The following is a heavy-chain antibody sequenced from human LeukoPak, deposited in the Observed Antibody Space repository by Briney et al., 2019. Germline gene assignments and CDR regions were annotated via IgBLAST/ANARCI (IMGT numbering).Heavy chain of an antibody. D-gene: IGHD6-19*01. Sequence: GGSLRLSCAASGFTFSSYAMSWVRQAPGKGLEWVSTVSGGGGTTYYADSVKGRFTISRDNSKNTLYLQMNSLRAEDTAVYYCARVASSGRTHWGQGTLVTVSS. V-gene: IGHV3-23*01. CDR2: VSGGGGTT. CDR3: ARVASSGRTH. CDR1: GFTFSSYA. J-gene: IGHJ4*02.